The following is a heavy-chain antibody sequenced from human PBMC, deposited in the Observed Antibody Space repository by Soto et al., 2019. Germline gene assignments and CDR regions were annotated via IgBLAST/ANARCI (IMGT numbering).Heavy chain of an antibody. CDR1: GFTFSTYT. Sequence: GGSLSLSCAASGFTFSTYTMRWVRQAPGKGLEWVSVISSSGGDTYYADSVKGRFTISRDNSKSTLYLQMNSLRAEDTAIYYCAKYTMTYYYYSCMDVWGKGTTVTVSS. CDR3: AKYTMTYYYYSCMDV. CDR2: ISSSGGDT. V-gene: IGHV3-23*01. J-gene: IGHJ6*03. D-gene: IGHD2-21*01.